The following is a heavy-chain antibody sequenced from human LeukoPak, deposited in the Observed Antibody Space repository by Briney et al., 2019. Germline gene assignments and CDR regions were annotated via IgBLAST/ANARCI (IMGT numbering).Heavy chain of an antibody. D-gene: IGHD3-10*01. CDR3: ARERPGSRVLDY. CDR2: IYSGDTT. J-gene: IGHJ4*02. V-gene: IGHV3-66*01. CDR1: GFIVSNNH. Sequence: PGGSLRLSCAASGFIVSNNHINWIRQAPGKGLERVSIIYSGDTTYYSDSVKGRFILSSDNSKNMLYLQMNSLRVEDTAVYYCARERPGSRVLDYWGQGTVVTVSS.